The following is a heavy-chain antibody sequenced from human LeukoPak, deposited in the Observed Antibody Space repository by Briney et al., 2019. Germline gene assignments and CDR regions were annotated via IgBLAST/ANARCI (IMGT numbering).Heavy chain of an antibody. Sequence: ASVKVSCKASGYSFTDYLMHWVRQAPGQGLEWMGWINPNSGGTKYAQKFQGRVTMTRDTSISTAYMEVSRVRSDDTAVYYCARFYYDSSGRFDYWGQGTLVTVSS. CDR2: INPNSGGT. V-gene: IGHV1-2*02. CDR1: GYSFTDYL. CDR3: ARFYYDSSGRFDY. D-gene: IGHD3-22*01. J-gene: IGHJ4*02.